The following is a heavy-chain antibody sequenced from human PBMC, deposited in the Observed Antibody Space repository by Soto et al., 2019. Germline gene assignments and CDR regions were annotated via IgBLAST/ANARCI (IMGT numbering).Heavy chain of an antibody. CDR3: ARDPVAYDGSLGSFDI. D-gene: IGHD2-15*01. V-gene: IGHV1-69*01. CDR1: GGTFSSYA. CDR2: IIPLFNTS. Sequence: QVQLVQSGAEVKKPGSSVKVSCKASGGTFSSYAISWVRQAPGHGLEWMGGIIPLFNTSHYAQNFQGRVTITADESTNTAYMELSSLRSEDTAVYYCARDPVAYDGSLGSFDIWGQGTMVTVSS. J-gene: IGHJ3*02.